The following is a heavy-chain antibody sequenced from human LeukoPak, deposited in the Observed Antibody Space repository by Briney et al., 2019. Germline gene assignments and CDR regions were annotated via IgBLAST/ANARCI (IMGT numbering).Heavy chain of an antibody. Sequence: AGGSLRLSCAASGFTFSNYAMSWVRQAPGKGLEWVSAISNSGDNTYYAESVKGRFTISRDNSKSTLYLQMNSLEAEDTAVYYCAESRGSGTYYKGNDYWGQGTLVTVSS. D-gene: IGHD3-10*01. CDR1: GFTFSNYA. CDR2: ISNSGDNT. V-gene: IGHV3-23*01. CDR3: AESRGSGTYYKGNDY. J-gene: IGHJ4*02.